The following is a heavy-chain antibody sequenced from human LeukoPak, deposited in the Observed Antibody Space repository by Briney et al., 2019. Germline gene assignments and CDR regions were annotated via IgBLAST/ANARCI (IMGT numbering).Heavy chain of an antibody. CDR2: ISFDGSNE. CDR1: GFTFSSYI. V-gene: IGHV3-30*09. J-gene: IGHJ1*01. CDR3: TSWGDTTAEYFQR. D-gene: IGHD2-21*02. Sequence: GRSLRLSCAASGFTFSSYIMHWVRQAPGKGLEWVAAISFDGSNEGYAQSVRGRFAISRDNSKNTMYLQMSSLSTEDTAVYYCTSWGDTTAEYFQRWGQGTLVTVSS.